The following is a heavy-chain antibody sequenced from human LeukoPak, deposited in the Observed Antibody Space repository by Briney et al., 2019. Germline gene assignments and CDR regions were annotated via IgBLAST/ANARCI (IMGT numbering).Heavy chain of an antibody. CDR2: IRSKANNYAT. V-gene: IGHV3-73*01. J-gene: IGHJ4*02. Sequence: SGGSLRLSCAASGFIFSGSAMHWVRQASGKGLEWVGRIRSKANNYATAYAASVKGRFTVSRDDSNNTAYLQMNSLRTEDTAVYYCTRTSMLAAFDYWGQGTLVTVSS. CDR1: GFIFSGSA. CDR3: TRTSMLAAFDY. D-gene: IGHD2/OR15-2a*01.